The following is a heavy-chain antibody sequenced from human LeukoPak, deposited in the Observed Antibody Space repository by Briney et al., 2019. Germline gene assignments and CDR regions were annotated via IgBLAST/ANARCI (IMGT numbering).Heavy chain of an antibody. D-gene: IGHD3-10*01. J-gene: IGHJ6*03. CDR3: ARARFWVGSYYYYYYYMDV. Sequence: PSQTLSLTCTVSGGSVGSETYYWSWIRQPPGKGLEWIGYIYYSGSTNYNPSLKSRVTISVDTSKNQFSLKLSSVTAADTAVYYCARARFWVGSYYYYYYYMDVWGKGTTVTISS. CDR1: GGSVGSETYY. CDR2: IYYSGST. V-gene: IGHV4-61*01.